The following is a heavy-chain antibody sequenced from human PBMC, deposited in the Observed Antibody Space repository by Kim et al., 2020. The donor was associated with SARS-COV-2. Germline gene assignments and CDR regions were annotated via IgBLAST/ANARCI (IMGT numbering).Heavy chain of an antibody. D-gene: IGHD5-12*01. V-gene: IGHV3-21*01. Sequence: YYADAVKGRFTISRDNAKNSLYLQMNSLRAEDTAVYYCARDSEDEWLNAHWGQGTLVTVSS. CDR3: ARDSEDEWLNAH. J-gene: IGHJ4*02.